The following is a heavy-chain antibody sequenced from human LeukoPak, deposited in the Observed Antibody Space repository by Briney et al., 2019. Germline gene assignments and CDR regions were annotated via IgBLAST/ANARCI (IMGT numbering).Heavy chain of an antibody. J-gene: IGHJ5*02. CDR3: ARHGTSGTNLNWFDP. CDR1: GGSISSFY. Sequence: SETLPLTCTVSGGSISSFYWSWIRQPPGKGLEWIGYTYYSGSTNYNPSLKSRVTISVDTSKNQFSLKLSSVTAADTAVYYCARHGTSGTNLNWFDPWGQGTLVTVSS. V-gene: IGHV4-59*01. D-gene: IGHD1-1*01. CDR2: TYYSGST.